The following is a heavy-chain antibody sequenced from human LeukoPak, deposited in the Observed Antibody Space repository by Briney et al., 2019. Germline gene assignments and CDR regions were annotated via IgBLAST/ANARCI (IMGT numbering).Heavy chain of an antibody. V-gene: IGHV3-7*01. D-gene: IGHD4-17*01. CDR3: ARDRGWGLRFLDY. Sequence: PGGSLRLSCAAPGFTFSSYWMTWVRQAPGKGLEWVANIKQDGSEKYYVDSVKGRFTISRGNAKNSLYLQMDSLRAEDTAMYFCARDRGWGLRFLDYWGQGTLVTVSS. J-gene: IGHJ4*02. CDR1: GFTFSSYW. CDR2: IKQDGSEK.